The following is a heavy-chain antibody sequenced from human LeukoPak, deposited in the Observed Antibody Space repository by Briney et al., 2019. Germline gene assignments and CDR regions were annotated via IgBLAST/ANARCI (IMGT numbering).Heavy chain of an antibody. D-gene: IGHD3-22*01. Sequence: VGSLRLSCAASGFTFSSYSMNWVRQAPGKGLEWVSYISSSSSTIYYADSVKGRFTISRDNAKNSLYLQMNSLRDEDTAEYYCARDNLGGDYDSSGFYHWGQGILVTVSS. CDR3: ARDNLGGDYDSSGFYH. J-gene: IGHJ4*02. CDR2: ISSSSSTI. V-gene: IGHV3-48*02. CDR1: GFTFSSYS.